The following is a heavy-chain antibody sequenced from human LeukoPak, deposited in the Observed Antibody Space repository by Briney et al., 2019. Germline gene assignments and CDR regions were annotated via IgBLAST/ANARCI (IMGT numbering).Heavy chain of an antibody. CDR1: GYTFTSYD. V-gene: IGHV1-8*01. CDR2: MNPNSGNT. Sequence: ASVKVSCKASGYTFTSYDINWVRQATGQGLEWMGWMNPNSGNTGYAQKFQGRVTMTRNTSINTAYMELSSLTSDDTAVYYCARGPHTSGWPQQYYWGQGTLVTVSS. D-gene: IGHD6-19*01. J-gene: IGHJ4*02. CDR3: ARGPHTSGWPQQYY.